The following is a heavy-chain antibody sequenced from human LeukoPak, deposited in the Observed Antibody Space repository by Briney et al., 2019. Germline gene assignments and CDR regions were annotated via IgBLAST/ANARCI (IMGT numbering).Heavy chain of an antibody. Sequence: SVKVSCKASGGTFSSYAISWVRQAPGQGLEWMGGIIPIFGTANYAQKLQGRVTITTDASTSTAYMELSSLRSEDTAVYYWARSTGGFGYSYAINYWGQGTLVTVSS. V-gene: IGHV1-69*05. D-gene: IGHD5-18*01. J-gene: IGHJ4*02. CDR1: GGTFSSYA. CDR2: IIPIFGTA. CDR3: ARSTGGFGYSYAINY.